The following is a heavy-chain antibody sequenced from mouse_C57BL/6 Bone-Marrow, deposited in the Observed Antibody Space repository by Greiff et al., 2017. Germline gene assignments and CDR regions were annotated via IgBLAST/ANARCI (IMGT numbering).Heavy chain of an antibody. V-gene: IGHV1-55*01. CDR3: AREAYGSSCDFDY. J-gene: IGHJ2*01. D-gene: IGHD1-1*01. CDR2: ICPGSGST. Sequence: QVQLQQPGAELVKPGASVKLSCKASGYTFTSYWITWVKQRPGQGLEWLGDICPGSGSTNSNEKFKSKATLTVDTSSSTAYMQLSSLTAEDSAVYDCAREAYGSSCDFDYWGQGTTLTVSS. CDR1: GYTFTSYW.